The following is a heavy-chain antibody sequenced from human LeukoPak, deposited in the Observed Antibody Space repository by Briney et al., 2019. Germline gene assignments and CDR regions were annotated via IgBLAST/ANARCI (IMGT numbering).Heavy chain of an antibody. Sequence: GASVKVSCKASRGTFSSYTISWVRQAPGQGLEWMGGIIPIFGTANYAQKFQGRVTITADKSTSTAYTELSSLRSEDTAVYYCALVRISIAVAATDYWGQGTLVTVSS. J-gene: IGHJ4*02. D-gene: IGHD6-19*01. V-gene: IGHV1-69*06. CDR1: RGTFSSYT. CDR2: IIPIFGTA. CDR3: ALVRISIAVAATDY.